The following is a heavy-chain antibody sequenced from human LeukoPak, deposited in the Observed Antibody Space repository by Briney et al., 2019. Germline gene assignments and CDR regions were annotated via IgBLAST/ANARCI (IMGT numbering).Heavy chain of an antibody. CDR3: AKVVVVPPSDGFDV. V-gene: IGHV3-30*02. J-gene: IGHJ3*01. Sequence: GGSLRLSCAASGFTFSSYGMHWVRQAPGKGLEWVAFIRYDGSNKYYADSVKGRFTISRDNSKNTLYLQMNSLRAEDTAIYYCAKVVVVPPSDGFDVWGQGTWVTVSS. CDR1: GFTFSSYG. D-gene: IGHD2-15*01. CDR2: IRYDGSNK.